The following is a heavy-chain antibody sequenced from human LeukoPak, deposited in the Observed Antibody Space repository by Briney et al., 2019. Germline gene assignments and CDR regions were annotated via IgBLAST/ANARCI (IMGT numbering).Heavy chain of an antibody. CDR1: GFTFDDYG. Sequence: PGGSLRLSCAASGFTFDDYGMSWVRHAPGKGLEWVSGINWNGGSTGYADSVKGRFTISRDNAKNSLYLQMNSLRAEDTALYYCAREGDLGYCSGGSCYYFDYWGQGTLVTVSS. D-gene: IGHD2-15*01. J-gene: IGHJ4*02. CDR2: INWNGGST. CDR3: AREGDLGYCSGGSCYYFDY. V-gene: IGHV3-20*04.